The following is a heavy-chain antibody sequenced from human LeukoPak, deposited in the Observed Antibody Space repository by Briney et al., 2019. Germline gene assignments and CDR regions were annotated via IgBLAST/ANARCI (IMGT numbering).Heavy chain of an antibody. V-gene: IGHV4-30-4*08. J-gene: IGHJ4*02. CDR2: IYYSGST. CDR3: AREGRVTMVRGVIDY. Sequence: LKLSCAASGFTFSSYSMNWVRQAPGKGLEWIGYIYYSGSTYYNPSLKSRVTISVDTSKNQFSLKLSSVTAADTAVYYCAREGRVTMVRGVIDYWGQGTLVTVSS. CDR1: GFTFSSYS. D-gene: IGHD3-10*01.